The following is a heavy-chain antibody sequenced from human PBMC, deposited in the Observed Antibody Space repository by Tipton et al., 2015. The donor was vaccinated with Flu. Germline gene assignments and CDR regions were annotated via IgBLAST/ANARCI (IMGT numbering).Heavy chain of an antibody. CDR1: GGSITNYY. Sequence: TLSLTCTVSGGSITNYYWTWIRQPPGKGLEWIGYMFHSGTTKYNPSLESRVTMSVDTSKSQFSLRLTSVTDADTALYYCARASYCTGGRCYRGLFYFDNWGQATLVTVSS. V-gene: IGHV4-59*01. J-gene: IGHJ4*02. CDR2: MFHSGTT. D-gene: IGHD2-15*01. CDR3: ARASYCTGGRCYRGLFYFDN.